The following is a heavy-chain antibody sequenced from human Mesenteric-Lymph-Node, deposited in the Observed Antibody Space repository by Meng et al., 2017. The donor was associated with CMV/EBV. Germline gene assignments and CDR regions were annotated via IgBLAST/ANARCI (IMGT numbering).Heavy chain of an antibody. V-gene: IGHV3-30-3*01. CDR1: GFAFNTYT. D-gene: IGHD3-3*01. J-gene: IGHJ3*01. CDR3: ARTYYDFWSGYPANPFDV. Sequence: GESLKISCAASGFAFNTYTMYWVRQPPGKGLEWVAVISYDGSSKYIADSVQGRFTISRDDSKNTLYLQMNSLRTEDTALYYCARTYYDFWSGYPANPFDVWGQGTMVTVSS. CDR2: ISYDGSSK.